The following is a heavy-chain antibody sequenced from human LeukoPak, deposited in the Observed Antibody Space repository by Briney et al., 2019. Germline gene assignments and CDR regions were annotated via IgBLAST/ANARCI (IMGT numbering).Heavy chain of an antibody. D-gene: IGHD3-10*01. CDR3: TTATDMIYFGSGSPSFDY. V-gene: IGHV3-15*01. J-gene: IGHJ4*02. CDR2: VKSKTDGETT. Sequence: GGSLRLSCAASGFTFSNAWMSWVRHAPGKGLEWVGRVKSKTDGETTDYAAPVKGRFTISRDDSKNTLYLQMNSLKTEDTAVYYCTTATDMIYFGSGSPSFDYWGQGTVVTVSS. CDR1: GFTFSNAW.